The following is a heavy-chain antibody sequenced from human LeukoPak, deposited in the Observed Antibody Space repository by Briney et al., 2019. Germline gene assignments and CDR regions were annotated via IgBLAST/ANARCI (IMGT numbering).Heavy chain of an antibody. CDR1: GGSISSYY. CDR2: IYYSGST. CDR3: ARRRRAGVYCSSTSCGPKDAFDI. J-gene: IGHJ3*02. Sequence: SETLSLTCTVSGGSISSYYWSWIRQPPGKGLEWIGYIYYSGSTNYNPSLKSRVTISVDTSKNQFSLKLSSVTAADTAVYYCARRRRAGVYCSSTSCGPKDAFDIWGQGTMVTVSS. D-gene: IGHD2-2*01. V-gene: IGHV4-59*12.